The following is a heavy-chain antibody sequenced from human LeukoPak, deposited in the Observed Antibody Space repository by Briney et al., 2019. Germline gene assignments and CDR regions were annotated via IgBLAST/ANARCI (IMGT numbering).Heavy chain of an antibody. V-gene: IGHV3-23*01. CDR1: GFTFSNYA. CDR2: ISGTGGTT. CDR3: ASLGRYSSPWLYYYYYYMDV. J-gene: IGHJ6*03. Sequence: GGSLRLSCAASGFTFSNYAMSWVRQAPGKGLEWVSGISGTGGTTYYADSVKGRFTISRDKSKNTLYLQMNSLRAEDTAVYYCASLGRYSSPWLYYYYYYMDVWGKGTTVTVSS. D-gene: IGHD6-6*01.